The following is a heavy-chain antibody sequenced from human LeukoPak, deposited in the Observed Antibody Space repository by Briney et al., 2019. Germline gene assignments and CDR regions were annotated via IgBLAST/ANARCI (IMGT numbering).Heavy chain of an antibody. D-gene: IGHD3-9*01. CDR1: GGSISSGDYY. CDR3: ARVGSYYDILTGHYYYYYGMDV. V-gene: IGHV4-30-4*01. Sequence: PSQTLSLTCTVSGGSISSGDYYWRWIRQPPGKGLEWIGYIYYSGSTYYNPSLKSRVTISVDTSKNQFSLKLSSVTAADTAVYYCARVGSYYDILTGHYYYYYGMDVWGQGTTVTVSS. CDR2: IYYSGST. J-gene: IGHJ6*02.